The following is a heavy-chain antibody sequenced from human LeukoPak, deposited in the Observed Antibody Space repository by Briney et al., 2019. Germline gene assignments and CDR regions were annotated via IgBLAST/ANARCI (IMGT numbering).Heavy chain of an antibody. J-gene: IGHJ6*02. CDR2: ISYDGSNK. CDR3: ARRGPLYYYGMDV. V-gene: IGHV3-30-3*01. Sequence: GGSLRLSCAASGFTFSSYAMHWVRQAPGKGLEWVAVISYDGSNKYYADSVKGRFTTSRDNSKNTLYLQMNSLRAEDTAVYYCARRGPLYYYGMDVWGQGTTVTVSS. CDR1: GFTFSSYA.